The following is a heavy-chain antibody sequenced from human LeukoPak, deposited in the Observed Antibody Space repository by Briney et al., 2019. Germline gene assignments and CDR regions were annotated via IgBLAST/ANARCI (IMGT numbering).Heavy chain of an antibody. J-gene: IGHJ3*01. CDR3: AKDLSYDRYAFNV. D-gene: IGHD3-10*02. CDR2: ISSSSSYI. V-gene: IGHV3-21*01. Sequence: PGGSLRLSCAASGFTFSSYSMNWVRQAPGKGLEWVSSISSSSSYIYYADSVKGRFTISRDNAKNSLYLQMNSLRAEDTAVYYCAKDLSYDRYAFNVWGQGTMVTVSS. CDR1: GFTFSSYS.